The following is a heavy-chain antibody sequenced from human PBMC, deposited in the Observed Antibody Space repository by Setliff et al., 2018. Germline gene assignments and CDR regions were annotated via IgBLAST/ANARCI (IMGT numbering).Heavy chain of an antibody. CDR3: ATGPRDNRNFLNWLGS. Sequence: LRLSCAASGITFKNAWMTWVRQAPGKGLEWVGRIKSSTEDASTDLAAAVKSRFTMSRDDSRNTVYLQMSSLKSEDTALYFCATGPRDNRNFLNWLGSWGQGTLVTVSS. CDR1: GITFKNAW. CDR2: IKSSTEDAST. J-gene: IGHJ5*01. V-gene: IGHV3-15*01. D-gene: IGHD3-3*01.